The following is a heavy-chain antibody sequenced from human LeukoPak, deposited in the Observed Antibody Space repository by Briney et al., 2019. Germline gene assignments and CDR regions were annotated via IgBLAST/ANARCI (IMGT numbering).Heavy chain of an antibody. J-gene: IGHJ4*02. Sequence: SETLSLTCAVSGGSISSSNWWSWVRQPPGKGLEWIGEIYHSGSTNYNPSLKGRVTISVDKSKNQFSLKLSSVTAADTAVYYCASLRVAAAGTFDYWGQGTLVTVSS. CDR2: IYHSGST. V-gene: IGHV4-4*02. D-gene: IGHD6-13*01. CDR1: GGSISSSNW. CDR3: ASLRVAAAGTFDY.